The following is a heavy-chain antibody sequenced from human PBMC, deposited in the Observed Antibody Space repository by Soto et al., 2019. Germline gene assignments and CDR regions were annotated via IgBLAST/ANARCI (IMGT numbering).Heavy chain of an antibody. CDR2: MYNSGST. CDR3: ASGKQLDRFDY. CDR1: GGSISGDH. D-gene: IGHD5-18*01. J-gene: IGHJ4*02. Sequence: SETLSLTCSVSGGSISGDHWSWVRQPPGKGLEWIGYMYNSGSTNNNPSLKSRVTTSLDTSKNQVSLKLNSVTTADTAVYYCASGKQLDRFDYWGQGTQVTVSS. V-gene: IGHV4-59*01.